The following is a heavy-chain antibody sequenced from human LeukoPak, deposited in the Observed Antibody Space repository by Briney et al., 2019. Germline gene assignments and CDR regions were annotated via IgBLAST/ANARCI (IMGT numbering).Heavy chain of an antibody. D-gene: IGHD3-22*01. CDR2: ISNDGGGT. V-gene: IGHV3-23*01. CDR1: GFTFNNYG. J-gene: IGHJ5*02. Sequence: PGGSLRLSCAASGFTFNNYGLIWVRQAPGKGLEWVAAISNDGGGTMYAAFVEGRFTISRDNSKNTLFLQMDSLRAEDTALYYCAKGSSGYFADLWGQGTLVTVSS. CDR3: AKGSSGYFADL.